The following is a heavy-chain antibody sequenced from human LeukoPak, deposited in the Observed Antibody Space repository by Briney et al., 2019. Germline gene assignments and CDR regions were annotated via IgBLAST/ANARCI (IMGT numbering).Heavy chain of an antibody. CDR1: GGSIINYS. CDR3: ARGSGYSGYYLDY. CDR2: VYTSGST. Sequence: SETLSLTCTVSGGSIINYSRSWIRQPAGKGLEWIGRVYTSGSTNYNPSLKSRVTMSVDTSKNQFSLKLSSVTAADTAVYYCARGSGYSGYYLDYWGQGTLVTVSS. J-gene: IGHJ4*02. D-gene: IGHD3-3*01. V-gene: IGHV4-4*07.